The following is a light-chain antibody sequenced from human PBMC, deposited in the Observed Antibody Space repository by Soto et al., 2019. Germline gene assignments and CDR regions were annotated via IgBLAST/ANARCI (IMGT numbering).Light chain of an antibody. CDR2: DAS. CDR3: QHRSNWPRT. Sequence: EIVLTQSPATLSLSPGERATLSCRASQSVSTYLAWYHQKPGQVPRLLIYDASNRATGIPARFSGSGSGTDFTLTISSLEPEDFAVYYCQHRSNWPRTFGQGTKLEIK. CDR1: QSVSTY. J-gene: IGKJ2*01. V-gene: IGKV3-11*01.